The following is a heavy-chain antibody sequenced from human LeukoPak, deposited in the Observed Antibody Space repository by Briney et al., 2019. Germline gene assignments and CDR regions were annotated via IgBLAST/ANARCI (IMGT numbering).Heavy chain of an antibody. D-gene: IGHD3-10*01. CDR3: AKDADDYYGSGSHPSFDP. V-gene: IGHV3-30*18. Sequence: GGSLRLSCAASGFTFSSYGMHWVRQAPGKGLEWVAVISYDGSNKYYADSVKGRFTISRDNSKNTLYLQMNSLRAEDTAVYYCAKDADDYYGSGSHPSFDPWGQGTLVTVSS. CDR1: GFTFSSYG. CDR2: ISYDGSNK. J-gene: IGHJ5*02.